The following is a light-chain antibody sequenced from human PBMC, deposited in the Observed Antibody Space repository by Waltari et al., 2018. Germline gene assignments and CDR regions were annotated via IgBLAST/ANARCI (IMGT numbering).Light chain of an antibody. V-gene: IGKV1-33*01. Sequence: IQMTQSPSSLSASVADRVTITCQASQDNSHYLNCYQQKPGKAPKLLIYDASNLETGVPSRFSGSGSGTDFTFTISSLQPEDIATYYCQQYDNRPPMYTFGQGTKLEIK. J-gene: IGKJ2*01. CDR2: DAS. CDR1: QDNSHY. CDR3: QQYDNRPPMYT.